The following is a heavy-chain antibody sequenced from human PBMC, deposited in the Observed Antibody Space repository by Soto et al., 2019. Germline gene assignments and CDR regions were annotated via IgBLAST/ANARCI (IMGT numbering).Heavy chain of an antibody. CDR2: ISSSSSST. D-gene: IGHD3-9*01. Sequence: GGSLRLSCAASGFTFSSYSMNWVRQAPGKGLEWVSYISSSSSSTYSADSVTGRFTISRDNAKNSLYLQMNSLRDEDTAVYYCARDLSYLAENHYDIFSGHHSPLYHYGMDVWGQGTTVTVS. CDR3: ARDLSYLAENHYDIFSGHHSPLYHYGMDV. V-gene: IGHV3-48*02. J-gene: IGHJ6*02. CDR1: GFTFSSYS.